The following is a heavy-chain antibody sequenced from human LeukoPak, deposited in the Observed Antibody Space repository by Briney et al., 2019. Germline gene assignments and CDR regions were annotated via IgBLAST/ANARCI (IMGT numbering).Heavy chain of an antibody. Sequence: GESLKISCKGSGYSFTSYWISWVRQMPGKGLEWMGRIDPSDSYTSYSPSFQGHVTISADKSISTAYLQWSSLKASDTAMYYCARHLGYCSSTSCYEVDYWGQGTLVTVSS. J-gene: IGHJ4*02. V-gene: IGHV5-10-1*01. CDR2: IDPSDSYT. CDR3: ARHLGYCSSTSCYEVDY. CDR1: GYSFTSYW. D-gene: IGHD2-2*01.